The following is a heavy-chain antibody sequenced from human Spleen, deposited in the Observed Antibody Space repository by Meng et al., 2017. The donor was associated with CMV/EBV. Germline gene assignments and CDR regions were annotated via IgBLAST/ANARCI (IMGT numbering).Heavy chain of an antibody. CDR1: GFTFSSYS. V-gene: IGHV3-21*04. CDR2: LTRDGSI. CDR3: ANPSRVGIFGNY. J-gene: IGHJ4*02. Sequence: GESLKISCAASGFTFSSYSMTWVRQAPGKGLELVSTLTRDGSIYYADSVKGRFAISRDSVKNTLYLQMSSLRVDDTATYYCANPSRVGIFGNYWGQGTLVTVSS. D-gene: IGHD3-3*01.